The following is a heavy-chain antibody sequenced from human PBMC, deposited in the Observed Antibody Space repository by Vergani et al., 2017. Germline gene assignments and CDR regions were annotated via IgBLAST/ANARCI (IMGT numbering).Heavy chain of an antibody. CDR3: ARGALWWLRQIDS. Sequence: ESGPALVKPTQTLTLTCTFSGFSLSTSGMCVSWIRQPPGKGLEWIGYIYDSGDTKYNPSLKSRVTMSLDTSKNQFSLNLYSVTAADTAVYYCARGALWWLRQIDSWGQGTLVTVSS. V-gene: IGHV4-61*08. D-gene: IGHD2-21*01. J-gene: IGHJ4*02. CDR2: IYDSGDT. CDR1: GFSLSTSGMC.